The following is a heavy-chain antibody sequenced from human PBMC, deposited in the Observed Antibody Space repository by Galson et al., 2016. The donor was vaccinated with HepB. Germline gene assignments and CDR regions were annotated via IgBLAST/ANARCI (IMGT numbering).Heavy chain of an antibody. Sequence: SVKVSCKASGYTFTNYDINWVRQATGQGLEWLGWMSPNSGNTGYAQNFQGRVTLTRDTSISTAYMELSSLRSDDTAVYYCARDYGGNAGWFDPWGQVTLVTVSS. J-gene: IGHJ5*02. V-gene: IGHV1-8*01. D-gene: IGHD4-23*01. CDR1: GYTFTNYD. CDR2: MSPNSGNT. CDR3: ARDYGGNAGWFDP.